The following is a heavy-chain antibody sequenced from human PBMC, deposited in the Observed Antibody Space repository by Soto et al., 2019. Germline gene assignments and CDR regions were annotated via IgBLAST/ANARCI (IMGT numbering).Heavy chain of an antibody. CDR3: ARGFCTATICDPWFDP. V-gene: IGHV5-51*01. Sequence: GESLKISCQGSGYAFSSYWIAWVRQMPGKGLEWMGIIYPGDSDTRYSPSFQGQVTISVDKSITTAYLQWSSLKASDTAMYYCARGFCTATICDPWFDPWGQGTLVTVSS. CDR1: GYAFSSYW. J-gene: IGHJ5*02. CDR2: IYPGDSDT. D-gene: IGHD2-8*02.